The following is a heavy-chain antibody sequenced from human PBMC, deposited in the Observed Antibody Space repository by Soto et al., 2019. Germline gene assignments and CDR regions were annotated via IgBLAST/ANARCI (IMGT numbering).Heavy chain of an antibody. CDR3: ARGAAYDFWSGYYNY. CDR2: TYYSGST. Sequence: SETLSLTCSVSGASVTSSPYYWGWLRQPPGKGLEWIGYTYYSGSTRYSPSLKSRVTISIDTSKNQFSLILSSVTAADTAVYYCARGAAYDFWSGYYNYWGQGTLVTVSS. D-gene: IGHD3-3*01. J-gene: IGHJ4*02. V-gene: IGHV4-61*01. CDR1: GASVTSSPYY.